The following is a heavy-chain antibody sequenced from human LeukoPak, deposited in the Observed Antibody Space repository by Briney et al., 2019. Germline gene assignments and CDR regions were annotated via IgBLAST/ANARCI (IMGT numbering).Heavy chain of an antibody. J-gene: IGHJ6*01. Sequence: SETLSLTCNVSGGSINGYYWTWIRQPPQKGLEGIGYMFYNGNTNYNPSLKSRATISVDTSQNQISLRLASVTAADPGTYHCARLTREDGVGVWGQGPTVTVSS. CDR3: ARLTREDGVGV. V-gene: IGHV4-59*08. CDR1: GGSINGYY. CDR2: MFYNGNT.